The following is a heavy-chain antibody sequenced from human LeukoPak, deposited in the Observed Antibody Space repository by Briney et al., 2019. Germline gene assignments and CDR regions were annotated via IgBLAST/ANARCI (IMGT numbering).Heavy chain of an antibody. CDR3: ARGIGPWLTNDVFDI. D-gene: IGHD5-18*01. CDR2: ISAYNGNT. CDR1: GYTFTSYG. J-gene: IGHJ3*02. V-gene: IGHV1-18*01. Sequence: ASVMVSCKASGYTFTSYGISWVRQAPGQGLEWMGWISAYNGNTNYAQKLQGRVTMTTDTSTSTAYMELRSLRSDDTAVYHCARGIGPWLTNDVFDIWGQGTMLTVSS.